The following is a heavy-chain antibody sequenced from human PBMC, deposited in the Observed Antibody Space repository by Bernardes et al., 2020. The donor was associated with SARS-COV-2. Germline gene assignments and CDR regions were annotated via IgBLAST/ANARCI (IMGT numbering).Heavy chain of an antibody. J-gene: IGHJ4*02. CDR3: AKASPHYNGLGNYIFDY. CDR2: ITSSGGST. V-gene: IGHV3-23*01. CDR1: GFTYSSYA. Sequence: GGSLRLSCAASGFTYSSYAMNWVRQLPGKGLEWVSGITSSGGSTYYADSVRGRFTISRDSSKNTLYLQMNSLRAEDTALYYCAKASPHYNGLGNYIFDYWGQGTLVIVSS. D-gene: IGHD3-10*01.